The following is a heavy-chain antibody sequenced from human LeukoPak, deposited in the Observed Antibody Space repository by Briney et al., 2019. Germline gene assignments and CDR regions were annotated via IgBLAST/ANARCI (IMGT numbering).Heavy chain of an antibody. CDR3: ARVFRGVNDY. D-gene: IGHD3-10*01. J-gene: IGHJ4*02. Sequence: PSETLSLTCTVSGYSISSGYYWGWIRQPPGKGLEWIGSIYHSGSTNYNPSLKSRVTISVDTSKNQFSLKLSSVTAADTAVYYCARVFRGVNDYWGQGTLVTGSS. CDR2: IYHSGST. CDR1: GYSISSGYY. V-gene: IGHV4-38-2*02.